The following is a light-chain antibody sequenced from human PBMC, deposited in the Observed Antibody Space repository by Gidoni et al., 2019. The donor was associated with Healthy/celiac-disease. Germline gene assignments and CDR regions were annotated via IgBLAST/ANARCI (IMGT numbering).Light chain of an antibody. V-gene: IGKV1-39*01. CDR2: AAS. Sequence: DIQMNQSPSSLSASVGDRVTITCRASQSISSYLNWYQQKPGKAPKLLIYAASSLQSGVPSRFSGSGSGTDFTLTISSLQPEDFATYYCRQSYSTPYTFGQGTKLEIK. J-gene: IGKJ2*01. CDR1: QSISSY. CDR3: RQSYSTPYT.